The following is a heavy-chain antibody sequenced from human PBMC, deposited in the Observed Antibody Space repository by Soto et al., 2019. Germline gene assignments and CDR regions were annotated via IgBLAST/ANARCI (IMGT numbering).Heavy chain of an antibody. CDR2: ISENSGGT. CDR1: GFTFSRHA. CDR3: ARKPNGFDS. Sequence: VQLLESGGGLVQPGGSLRLSCAASGFTFSRHAMTWVRQAPGKGLEWVSSISENSGGTYYADSAKGRFTISRDNSKNMLYLQMNSLRAEDTALYYCARKPNGFDSWGQGTLVVVSS. J-gene: IGHJ5*01. V-gene: IGHV3-23*01.